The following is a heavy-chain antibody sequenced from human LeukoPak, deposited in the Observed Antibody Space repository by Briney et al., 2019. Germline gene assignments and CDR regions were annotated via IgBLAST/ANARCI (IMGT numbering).Heavy chain of an antibody. CDR2: INPNSGGT. Sequence: ASVKVSCKASGYTFTGYYMHWVRQAPGQGLEWMGWINPNSGGTNYAQKFQGRVTMTRDTSISTAYMELSRLRSDDTAVYYCARDLYYYDSSGYYNASTYYYGMDVWGQGTTVTVSS. D-gene: IGHD3-22*01. CDR3: ARDLYYYDSSGYYNASTYYYGMDV. J-gene: IGHJ6*02. CDR1: GYTFTGYY. V-gene: IGHV1-2*02.